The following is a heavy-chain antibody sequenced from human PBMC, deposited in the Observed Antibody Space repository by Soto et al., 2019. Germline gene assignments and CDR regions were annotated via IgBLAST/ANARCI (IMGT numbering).Heavy chain of an antibody. V-gene: IGHV6-1*01. Sequence: QPLSLTSAISGDSVSSNSAACNLIRHSPSRGLEWLGRTYYRSKWYNDYAVSVKSRITINPDTSKNQFSLQLNSVTPEDTAVYYCARGKPGNYYYGMDVWGQGTTVTVSS. CDR2: TYYRSKWYN. CDR3: ARGKPGNYYYGMDV. J-gene: IGHJ6*02. D-gene: IGHD2-2*01. CDR1: GDSVSSNSAA.